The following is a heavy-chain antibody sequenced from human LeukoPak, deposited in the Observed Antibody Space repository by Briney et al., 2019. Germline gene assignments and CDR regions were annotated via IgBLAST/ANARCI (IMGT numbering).Heavy chain of an antibody. Sequence: PGGSLRLSCAASGFTFSSYAMSWVRQAPGKGLEWVSAISGSGGSTYYADSVKGRFTISSDNSKNTLYLQMNSLRAEDTAVYYCAKDPDYYDSSGYIDYWGQGTLVTVSS. J-gene: IGHJ4*02. D-gene: IGHD3-22*01. CDR2: ISGSGGST. V-gene: IGHV3-23*01. CDR1: GFTFSSYA. CDR3: AKDPDYYDSSGYIDY.